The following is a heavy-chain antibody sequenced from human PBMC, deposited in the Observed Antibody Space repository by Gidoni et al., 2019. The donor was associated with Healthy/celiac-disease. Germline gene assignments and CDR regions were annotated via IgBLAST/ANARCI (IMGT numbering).Heavy chain of an antibody. CDR3: ARGEGGGYCSSTSCYAPIDY. Sequence: QVRLVQSGAEVKKPGASVKVSCKASGYTFTSYGISWVRQAPGQGLEWMGWISAYNGNTNYAQKLQGRVTMTTDTSTSTAYMELRSLRSDDTAVYYCARGEGGGYCSSTSCYAPIDYWGQGTLVTVSS. CDR1: GYTFTSYG. J-gene: IGHJ4*02. D-gene: IGHD2-2*01. V-gene: IGHV1-18*01. CDR2: ISAYNGNT.